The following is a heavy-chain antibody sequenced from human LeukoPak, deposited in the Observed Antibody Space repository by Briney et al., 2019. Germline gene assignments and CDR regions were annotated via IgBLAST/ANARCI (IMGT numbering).Heavy chain of an antibody. CDR2: IYSGGNT. D-gene: IGHD6-13*01. CDR1: GFSVSNTY. V-gene: IGHV3-53*01. J-gene: IGHJ4*02. CDR3: ARVSTAVSLAIDY. Sequence: PGGSLRLSCAASGFSVSNTYMSWVRQAPGKGLEWVSIIYSGGNTYYADSVKGRFTISRDNAKNSLYLQMSSLRAEDTGVYYCARVSTAVSLAIDYWGQGTLVTVST.